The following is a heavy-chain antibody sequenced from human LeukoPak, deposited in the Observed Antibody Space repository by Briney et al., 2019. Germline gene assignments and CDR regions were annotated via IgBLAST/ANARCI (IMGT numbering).Heavy chain of an antibody. CDR1: GFTFSSYA. D-gene: IGHD3-10*01. Sequence: GGSLRLSCAASGFTFSSYAMSWVRQAPGKGLEWVSAISGSGGSAYYADSVKGRFTISRDNSKNTLYLQMNSLRAEDTAVYYCAYGSGSYYNVGYFDYWGQGTLVTVSS. J-gene: IGHJ4*02. CDR3: AYGSGSYYNVGYFDY. CDR2: ISGSGGSA. V-gene: IGHV3-23*01.